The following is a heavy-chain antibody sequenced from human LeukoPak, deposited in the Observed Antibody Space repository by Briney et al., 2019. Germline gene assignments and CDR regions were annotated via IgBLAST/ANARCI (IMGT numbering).Heavy chain of an antibody. CDR3: ARDTRRAHDY. J-gene: IGHJ4*02. CDR1: GFTFSNYW. Sequence: GGSLRLSCAVSGFTFSNYWMYWLRQAPGKGLVWVSGINTDGSNTYYADSVKGRFTISRDNAKNTLFLQMNSLGAEDTVVYYCARDTRRAHDYWGQGTLVTVSS. CDR2: INTDGSNT. V-gene: IGHV3-74*01.